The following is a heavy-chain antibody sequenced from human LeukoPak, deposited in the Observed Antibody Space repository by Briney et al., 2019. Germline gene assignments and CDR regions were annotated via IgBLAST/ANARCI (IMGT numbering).Heavy chain of an antibody. D-gene: IGHD2-15*01. V-gene: IGHV4-34*01. CDR3: ASLTGMVVKRPTYYRYYFDY. J-gene: IGHJ4*02. CDR1: GGSFSGYY. Sequence: SETLSLTCAVYGGSFSGYYWSWIRQPPGKGLEWIGEINHSGSTNYNASLKSRVTISVDTSKNQFSLKLSSVTAADTAVYYCASLTGMVVKRPTYYRYYFDYWGQGTLVTVSS. CDR2: INHSGST.